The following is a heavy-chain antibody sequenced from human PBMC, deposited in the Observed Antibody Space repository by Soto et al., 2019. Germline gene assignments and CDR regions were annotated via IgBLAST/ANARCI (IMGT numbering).Heavy chain of an antibody. CDR1: GYTFTSYY. J-gene: IGHJ5*02. V-gene: IGHV1-46*03. CDR3: ARGLEYDYGDHIQYNWFDP. Sequence: ASVKVSCKASGYTFTSYYMHWVRQAPGQGLEWMGIINPSGGSTSYAQKFQGRVTMTRDTSTSTVYMELSSLRSEGTAVYYCARGLEYDYGDHIQYNWFDPWGQGTLLPVSS. D-gene: IGHD4-17*01. CDR2: INPSGGST.